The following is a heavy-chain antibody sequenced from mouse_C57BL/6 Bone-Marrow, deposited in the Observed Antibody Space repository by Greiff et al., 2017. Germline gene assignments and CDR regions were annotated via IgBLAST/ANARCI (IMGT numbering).Heavy chain of an antibody. J-gene: IGHJ2*01. Sequence: EVKLVESGGGLVQPGGSMKLSCVASGFTFSNYWMNWVRQSPEKGLEWVAQIRLKSDNYATHYAESVKGRFTISRDDSKSSVYLQMNNLRAEDTGIYYCTAGCPHYFDYWGQGTTLTVSS. V-gene: IGHV6-3*01. CDR1: GFTFSNYW. CDR3: TAGCPHYFDY. CDR2: IRLKSDNYAT.